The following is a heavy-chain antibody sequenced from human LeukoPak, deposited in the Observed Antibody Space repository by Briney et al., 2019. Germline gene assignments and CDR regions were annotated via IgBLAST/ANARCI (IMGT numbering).Heavy chain of an antibody. CDR3: ARDGSNSGPDFEY. V-gene: IGHV3-48*02. D-gene: IGHD2/OR15-2a*01. CDR1: GFSFRFYS. J-gene: IGHJ4*02. CDR2: IQSSSGPI. Sequence: PGGSLRLSCTASGFSFRFYSMNWVRQAPGKGQEWVSYIQSSSGPIYYADSVKGRFTISRDNARNSLHLQMNSLRDEDTAVYYCARDGSNSGPDFEYWGQGILVTVSS.